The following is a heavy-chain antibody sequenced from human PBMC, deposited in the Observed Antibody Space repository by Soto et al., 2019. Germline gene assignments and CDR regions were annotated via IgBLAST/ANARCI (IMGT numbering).Heavy chain of an antibody. J-gene: IGHJ6*02. CDR3: ARGRGGRGSGWYTHYYYGMDV. V-gene: IGHV4-34*01. CDR1: GGSFSGYY. D-gene: IGHD6-19*01. Sequence: SETLSLTSAVYGGSFSGYYWSWIRQPPGKGLEWIGEINHSGSTNYNPSLKSRVTISVDTSKNQFSLKLSSVTAADTAVYYCARGRGGRGSGWYTHYYYGMDVWGQGTTVTVSS. CDR2: INHSGST.